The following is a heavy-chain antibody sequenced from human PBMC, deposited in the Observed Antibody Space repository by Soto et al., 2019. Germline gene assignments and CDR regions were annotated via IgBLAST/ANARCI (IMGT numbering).Heavy chain of an antibody. CDR3: ARDDGRVTSQLDHHHSDMEL. CDR2: IIPIFGTA. Sequence: QVQLVQSGAEVKKPGSSVKVSCKASGGTFSSYAISWVRQAPGQGLEWMGGIIPIFGTANYAQKFQGSVTLTADPPTRTQHMAISSLRSADTAVYYCARDDGRVTSQLDHHHSDMELWGQGTTVTVS. D-gene: IGHD4-4*01. V-gene: IGHV1-69*12. J-gene: IGHJ6*02. CDR1: GGTFSSYA.